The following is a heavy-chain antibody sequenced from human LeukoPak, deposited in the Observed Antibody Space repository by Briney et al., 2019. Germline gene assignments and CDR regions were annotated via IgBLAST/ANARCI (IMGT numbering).Heavy chain of an antibody. CDR3: AKTGSGYYYVFDY. Sequence: GESLKISWKGSGYSFTSYWIGWVRQMPGKGLEGMGIIYPGDSGTRYSPSFQGQVTISADKSISTAYLQWSSLKASDTAMYYCAKTGSGYYYVFDYWGQGTLVTVSS. V-gene: IGHV5-51*01. J-gene: IGHJ4*02. D-gene: IGHD3-22*01. CDR1: GYSFTSYW. CDR2: IYPGDSGT.